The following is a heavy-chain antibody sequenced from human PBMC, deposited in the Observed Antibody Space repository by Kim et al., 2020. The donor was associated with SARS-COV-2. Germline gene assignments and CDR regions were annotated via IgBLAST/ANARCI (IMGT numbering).Heavy chain of an antibody. CDR2: ISSSSSYI. CDR1: GFTFSSYS. V-gene: IGHV3-21*01. Sequence: GGSLRLSCVASGFTFSSYSMNWVHQAPGKGLEWVSSISSSSSYIYYADSVKGRFTISRDNAKNSLYLQMNSLRAEDTAVYYCASVAAAGPTVYYYYGMDVWGQGTTVTVSS. J-gene: IGHJ6*02. D-gene: IGHD6-13*01. CDR3: ASVAAAGPTVYYYYGMDV.